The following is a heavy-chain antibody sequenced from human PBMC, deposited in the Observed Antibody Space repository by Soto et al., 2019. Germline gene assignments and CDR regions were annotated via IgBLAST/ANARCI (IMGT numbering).Heavy chain of an antibody. J-gene: IGHJ4*02. CDR3: AKVGLIGVYSGSYPGDY. D-gene: IGHD1-26*01. CDR2: ISGSGGST. Sequence: GESLKISCAASGFTFSSYAMSWVRQAPGKGLEWVSAISGSGGSTYYADSVKGRFTISRDNSKNTLYLQMNSLRAEDTAVYYCAKVGLIGVYSGSYPGDYWGQGTLVTVSA. V-gene: IGHV3-23*01. CDR1: GFTFSSYA.